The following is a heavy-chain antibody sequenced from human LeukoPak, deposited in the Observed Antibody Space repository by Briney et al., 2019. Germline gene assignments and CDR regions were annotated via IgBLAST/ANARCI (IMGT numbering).Heavy chain of an antibody. Sequence: GASVKVSCKASGGTFSSYTISWVRQAPGQGLEWMGRIIPILGIANYAQKFQDRVTITADKSTSTAYMELSSLRSEDTAVYYCARIDSGSYYDLASDYWGQGTLVTASS. D-gene: IGHD1-26*01. V-gene: IGHV1-69*02. CDR2: IIPILGIA. J-gene: IGHJ4*02. CDR1: GGTFSSYT. CDR3: ARIDSGSYYDLASDY.